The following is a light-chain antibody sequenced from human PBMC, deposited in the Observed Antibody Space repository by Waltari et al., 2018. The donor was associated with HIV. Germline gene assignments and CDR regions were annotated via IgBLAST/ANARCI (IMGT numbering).Light chain of an antibody. Sequence: QSALTQPPSASGSPGQSVTISCTGTSRDVGGYNYVSWYQQHPGKAPTLLIAEVSKRPSGVPDRFSDFKSGITASLPVSALEGEDEADYYCSSYAGSINVLCGGGTTLVVL. CDR1: SRDVGGYNY. J-gene: IGLJ2*01. CDR3: SSYAGSINVL. V-gene: IGLV2-8*01. CDR2: EVS.